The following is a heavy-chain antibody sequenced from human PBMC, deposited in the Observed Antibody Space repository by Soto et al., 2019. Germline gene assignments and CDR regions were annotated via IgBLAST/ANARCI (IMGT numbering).Heavy chain of an antibody. D-gene: IGHD4-17*01. J-gene: IGHJ4*02. V-gene: IGHV4-39*01. Sequence: QLQLQESGPGLVKPSETLSLTCTVSGGSISSSSYYWGWIRQPPGKGLEWIGSIYYSGSTYYNPSLKSRVTISVDTSKNQFSLKLSSVTAADTAVYYCARPTATTVTSYYFDYWGQGTLVTVSS. CDR2: IYYSGST. CDR1: GGSISSSSYY. CDR3: ARPTATTVTSYYFDY.